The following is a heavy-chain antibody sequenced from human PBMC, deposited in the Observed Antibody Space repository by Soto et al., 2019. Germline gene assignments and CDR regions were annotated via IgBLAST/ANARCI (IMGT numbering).Heavy chain of an antibody. D-gene: IGHD2-8*02. CDR1: GFTFSSYA. Sequence: GGSLRLSCAASGFTFSSYAMHWVRQAPGKGLEWVAVISYDGSNKYYADSVKGRFTISRDNSKNTLYLQMNSLRAEDTAVYYCARGGLDWPDDAFDIWGQGTMVTVSS. J-gene: IGHJ3*02. CDR3: ARGGLDWPDDAFDI. V-gene: IGHV3-30-3*01. CDR2: ISYDGSNK.